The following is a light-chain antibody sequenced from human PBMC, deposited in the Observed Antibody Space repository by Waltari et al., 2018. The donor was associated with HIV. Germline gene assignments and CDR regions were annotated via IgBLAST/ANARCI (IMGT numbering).Light chain of an antibody. CDR3: SSYTTRSTVI. J-gene: IGLJ2*01. CDR1: STDVGHYDY. V-gene: IGLV2-14*01. CDR2: EVS. Sequence: QSALTPPASVSGSPGQSITISCTGTSTDVGHYDYVSWYRQHPGTAPQLIIYEVSNRPSGVSNRFSGSKSVNTASLTISGLQAEDEADYYCSSYTTRSTVIFGGGTKLTVL.